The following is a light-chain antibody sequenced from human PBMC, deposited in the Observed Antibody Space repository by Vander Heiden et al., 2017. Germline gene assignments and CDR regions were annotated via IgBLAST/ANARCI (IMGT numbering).Light chain of an antibody. CDR3: QQSDSTPRT. CDR1: QSVSSY. Sequence: DTKMTESPSALSASVGDRVTITCRASQSVSSYLNWYQQKPGKAPKLLIYAATSVQSGVPSRFSGSGSGKDFTLTISSLQPEDFATYYCQQSDSTPRTFGQGTKVEIK. J-gene: IGKJ1*01. V-gene: IGKV1-39*01. CDR2: AAT.